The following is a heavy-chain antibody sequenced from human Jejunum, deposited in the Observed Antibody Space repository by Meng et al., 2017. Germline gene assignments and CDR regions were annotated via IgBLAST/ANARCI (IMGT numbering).Heavy chain of an antibody. V-gene: IGHV4-34*01. J-gene: IGHJ4*02. CDR3: ARGGDPRANYFDY. D-gene: IGHD3-10*01. CDR2: IDQSGST. Sequence: SETLSLTCGVYGGSFSGYYCGWIRQAPGKGLEWIGDIDQSGSTNYNPSLKNRVTISVEASRNQISLNLNSVTAADTAVYYCARGGDPRANYFDYWAQGNLATVPS. CDR1: GGSFSGYY.